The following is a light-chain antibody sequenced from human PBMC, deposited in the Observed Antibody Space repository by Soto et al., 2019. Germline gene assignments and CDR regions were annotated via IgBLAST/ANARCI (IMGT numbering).Light chain of an antibody. V-gene: IGKV1-17*03. CDR2: SAN. Sequence: DIQMTQSPSDMSASVGDRVTITCRASQDISNFLVWFQQRPGKVPKRLMYSANRLESGVPSRFSGSGSGTEFTLTISSLQPEEFATYYCLQHKSYPRTFGQGTKVKIK. J-gene: IGKJ1*01. CDR1: QDISNF. CDR3: LQHKSYPRT.